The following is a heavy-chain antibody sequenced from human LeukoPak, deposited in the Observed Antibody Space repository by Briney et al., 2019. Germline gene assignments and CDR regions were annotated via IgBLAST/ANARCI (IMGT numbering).Heavy chain of an antibody. Sequence: SETLSLTCTVSGGSISSSTYYWGWIRQPPGKGLEWIGSIYYGGSTYYNPSLKSRVTISVDTSKNQFSLKLNSVTAADTAVYYCARRGSGKGSYGYYYYGMDVWGQGTTVTVSS. CDR1: GGSISSSTYY. J-gene: IGHJ6*02. V-gene: IGHV4-39*01. CDR3: ARRGSGKGSYGYYYYGMDV. D-gene: IGHD1-26*01. CDR2: IYYGGST.